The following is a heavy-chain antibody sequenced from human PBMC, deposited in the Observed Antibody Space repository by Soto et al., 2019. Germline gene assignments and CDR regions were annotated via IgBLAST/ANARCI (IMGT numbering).Heavy chain of an antibody. CDR1: GFTFSSYA. D-gene: IGHD6-19*01. CDR2: ISGSGGST. V-gene: IGHV3-23*01. J-gene: IGHJ4*02. Sequence: EVQLLESGGGLVQPGGSLRLSCAASGFTFSSYAMTWVRQAPGKGLEWVSAISGSGGSTYYADSVKGRFTISRDNSKNTLYLQMNSLRAEDKAVYYCAKDRAGRSGWGYFDNWGQGTLVTVSS. CDR3: AKDRAGRSGWGYFDN.